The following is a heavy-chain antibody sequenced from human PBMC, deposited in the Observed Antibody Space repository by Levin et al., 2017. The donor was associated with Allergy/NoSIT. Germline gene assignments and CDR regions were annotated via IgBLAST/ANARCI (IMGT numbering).Heavy chain of an antibody. CDR2: ITGSGGST. D-gene: IGHD5-12*01. CDR3: AKDDSGYDSWGGPFDY. Sequence: GGSLRLSCAASGFTFSSYAMSWVRQAPGKGLEWVSGITGSGGSTYYADSVKGRFTISRDNSKNTLYLQRNSLRAEDTAVYYCAKDDSGYDSWGGPFDYWGQGTQVTVSS. CDR1: GFTFSSYA. V-gene: IGHV3-23*01. J-gene: IGHJ4*02.